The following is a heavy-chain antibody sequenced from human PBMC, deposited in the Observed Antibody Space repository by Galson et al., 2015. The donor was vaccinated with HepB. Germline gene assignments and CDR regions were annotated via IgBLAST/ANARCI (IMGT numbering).Heavy chain of an antibody. V-gene: IGHV3-21*01. CDR1: GFSFSTYT. CDR2: ISDTSDYI. J-gene: IGHJ4*02. D-gene: IGHD2-2*01. CDR3: ARRESPWGAKNIPAGQQPEY. Sequence: SLRLSCAASGFSFSTYTMHWVRQAPGKGLEWVSSISDTSDYIYYANSVKGRFTISRDNAKNSLYLQMNSLRADDTAVYYCARRESPWGAKNIPAGQQPEYWGQGALVTVSS.